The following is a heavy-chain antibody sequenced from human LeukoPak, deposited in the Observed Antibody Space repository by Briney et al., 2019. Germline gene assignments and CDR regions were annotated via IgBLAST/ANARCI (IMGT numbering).Heavy chain of an antibody. CDR2: IDTTSTTT. J-gene: IGHJ1*01. D-gene: IGHD2-15*01. CDR1: GFSFSSYT. V-gene: IGHV3-48*01. CDR3: ARGLVVVAQYFQH. Sequence: PGGSPRLSCAASGFSFSSYTMTWVRQAPGKGLEWISYIDTTSTTTNYADSVRGRFTISRDNAKNSLYLQMDSLRAEDTALYYCARGLVVVAQYFQHWGQGTLVTVSS.